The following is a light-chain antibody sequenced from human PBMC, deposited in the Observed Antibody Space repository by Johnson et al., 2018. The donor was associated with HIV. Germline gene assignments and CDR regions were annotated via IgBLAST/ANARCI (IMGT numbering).Light chain of an antibody. V-gene: IGLV1-51*01. CDR1: SSNIGNNY. CDR2: DNN. CDR3: GTWDSSLSAGGANYV. J-gene: IGLJ1*01. Sequence: QSALTQPPSVSAAPGQKVTISCSGSSSNIGNNYVSWYQQFPGTAPKLVIYDNNNRPSGIPDRFSGSKSGPSATLGITGLQTGGEADYYCGTWDSSLSAGGANYVFGTGTKVTVL.